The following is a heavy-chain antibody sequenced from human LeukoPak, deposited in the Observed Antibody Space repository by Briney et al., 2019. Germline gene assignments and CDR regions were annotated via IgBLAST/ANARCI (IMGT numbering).Heavy chain of an antibody. CDR3: ARAGQLLRNPDFDY. J-gene: IGHJ4*02. D-gene: IGHD2-2*01. CDR1: GCTFTGYY. V-gene: IGHV1-2*06. CDR2: INPNSGGT. Sequence: GASVKVSSKASGCTFTGYYMHWVRQAPGQGLEWMGRINPNSGGTNYAQKFQGRVTMTRDTSISTAYMELSRLRSDDTAVYYCARAGQLLRNPDFDYWGQGTLVTVSS.